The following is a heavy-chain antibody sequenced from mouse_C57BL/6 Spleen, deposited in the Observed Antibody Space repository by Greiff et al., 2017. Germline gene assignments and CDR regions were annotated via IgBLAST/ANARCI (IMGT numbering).Heavy chain of an antibody. CDR3: TRGEVYGDYAMDY. Sequence: EVQLVESGTVLARPGASVKMSCKTSGYTFTSYWMHWVKQRPGQGLEWLGAIYPGNSDTSYNQKFKGKVKLTAVTSASTAYMELSSLTNEDSAVYYCTRGEVYGDYAMDYWGQGTSVTVSS. CDR1: GYTFTSYW. D-gene: IGHD1-1*02. V-gene: IGHV1-5*01. CDR2: IYPGNSDT. J-gene: IGHJ4*01.